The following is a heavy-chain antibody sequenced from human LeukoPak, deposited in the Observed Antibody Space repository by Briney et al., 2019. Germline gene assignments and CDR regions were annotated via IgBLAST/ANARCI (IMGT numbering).Heavy chain of an antibody. V-gene: IGHV4-59*01. CDR1: GGSIGLYY. Sequence: SETLSLTCTVSGGSIGLYYWAWIRQPPGKGLEWIGYIYYTGSTSYNPSLKSRVTISVDTSKNQFSLRLSSVTAADTAVYYCARRWIVEATHLDAFDIWGQGTMVTVSS. J-gene: IGHJ3*02. CDR3: ARRWIVEATHLDAFDI. D-gene: IGHD1-26*01. CDR2: IYYTGST.